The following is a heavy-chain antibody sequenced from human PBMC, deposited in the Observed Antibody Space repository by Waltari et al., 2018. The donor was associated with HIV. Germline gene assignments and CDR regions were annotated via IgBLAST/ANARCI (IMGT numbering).Heavy chain of an antibody. Sequence: QVQLQESGPGLVKPSGTLSLTCAVSGGSLRDTLWWSWVRQPPGKGLEWIGEIYHSGSTNYNPSLKSRVTISVDKSKNQFSLKVSSVTAADTAVYYCASLVGGTQSVDYWGQGTLVTVSS. CDR3: ASLVGGTQSVDY. CDR2: IYHSGST. J-gene: IGHJ4*02. D-gene: IGHD1-26*01. CDR1: GGSLRDTLW. V-gene: IGHV4-4*02.